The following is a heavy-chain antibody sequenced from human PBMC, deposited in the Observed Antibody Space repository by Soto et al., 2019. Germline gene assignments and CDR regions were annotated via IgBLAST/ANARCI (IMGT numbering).Heavy chain of an antibody. Sequence: GGSLRLSCAASGFTFSSYAMSWVRQTPGKGLEWVSTLSGSGGSTYYADSVKGQFTISRDNSKSTLYLQMNALRPEDTAVYYCARHSYYHSSSGYYVFDYWGQGTLVTVSS. CDR1: GFTFSSYA. D-gene: IGHD3-22*01. V-gene: IGHV3-23*01. CDR3: ARHSYYHSSSGYYVFDY. CDR2: LSGSGGST. J-gene: IGHJ4*02.